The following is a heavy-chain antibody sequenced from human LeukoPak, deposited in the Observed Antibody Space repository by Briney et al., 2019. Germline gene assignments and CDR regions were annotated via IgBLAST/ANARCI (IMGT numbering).Heavy chain of an antibody. CDR2: IYHSGST. D-gene: IGHD5-12*01. V-gene: IGHV4-38-2*02. CDR3: ARHFVYSGYDFLGWGDAFDI. Sequence: SETLSLTCTVSGYSISSGYYWGWIRQPPGKGLEWIGSIYHSGSTNYSPSLKSRFTISADTAKNQISLKLSSVTAADTAVYYCARHFVYSGYDFLGWGDAFDIWGQGTMVTVSS. CDR1: GYSISSGYY. J-gene: IGHJ3*02.